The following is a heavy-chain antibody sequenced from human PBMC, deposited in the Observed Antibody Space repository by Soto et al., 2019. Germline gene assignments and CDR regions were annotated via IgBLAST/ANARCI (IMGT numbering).Heavy chain of an antibody. V-gene: IGHV3-15*01. CDR2: IKSKTDGGTA. Sequence: PGGSLRLSCVASGFNLSHPWMTWVRQAAGKGLEWVGRIKSKTDGGTADYAAPVKGRATTTRDDSKNTVYLQMNSLKTEGTAVYYCTAGIYYDILTGYHNVAYWGQGALVTVS. CDR1: GFNLSHPW. J-gene: IGHJ4*02. D-gene: IGHD3-9*01. CDR3: TAGIYYDILTGYHNVAY.